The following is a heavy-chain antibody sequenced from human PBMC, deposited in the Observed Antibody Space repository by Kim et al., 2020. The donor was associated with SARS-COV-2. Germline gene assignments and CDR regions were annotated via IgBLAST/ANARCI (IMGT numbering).Heavy chain of an antibody. D-gene: IGHD4-4*01. Sequence: SETLSLTCTVSGGSVSSGSYYWSWIRQPPGKGLEWIGYIYYSGSTNYNPSLKSRVTISVDTSKNQFSLKLSSVTAADTAVYYCARGVKGMTTVNDGMDVWGQGTTVTVSS. J-gene: IGHJ6*02. CDR2: IYYSGST. CDR3: ARGVKGMTTVNDGMDV. V-gene: IGHV4-61*01. CDR1: GGSVSSGSYY.